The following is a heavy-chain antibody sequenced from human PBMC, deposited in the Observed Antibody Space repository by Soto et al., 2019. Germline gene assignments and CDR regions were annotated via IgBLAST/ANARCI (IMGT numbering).Heavy chain of an antibody. CDR1: EYTFTTYW. CDR2: IYPGDSDT. J-gene: IGHJ3*02. Sequence: EVQLVQSAAELKKPGESLRISCQRSEYTFTTYWIGWVRQMPGKGLEWMGLIYPGDSDTRYSPSFQGQVTISAAKSISTAYLQWSSLKASDTAMYYCAGGGVSSEKGDAFHIWGRGTMVTVSS. D-gene: IGHD1-26*01. V-gene: IGHV5-51*01. CDR3: AGGGVSSEKGDAFHI.